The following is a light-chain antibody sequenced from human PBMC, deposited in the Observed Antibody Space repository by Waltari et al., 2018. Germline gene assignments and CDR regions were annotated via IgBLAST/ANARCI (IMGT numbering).Light chain of an antibody. Sequence: QSVLPQPPSASGPPGQRVTISCSGSSSNIGSNTVNWYQQLPGTAPKLLIYSNNQRPSGVPDRFSGSKSGTSASLAISGLQSEDEADYYCAAWDDSLNVVLFGGGTKLTVL. CDR2: SNN. CDR1: SSNIGSNT. J-gene: IGLJ2*01. CDR3: AAWDDSLNVVL. V-gene: IGLV1-44*01.